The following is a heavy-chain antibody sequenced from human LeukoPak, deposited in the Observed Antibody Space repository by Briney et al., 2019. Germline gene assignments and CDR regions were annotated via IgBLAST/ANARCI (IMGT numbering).Heavy chain of an antibody. Sequence: PGGSPRLSCAASGFTFSNYWMSWVRQAPGRGLEWVANIKPDGSAQYYVDSVKGRFTISRDNAKNSLYLQMNSLRVEDTAVYYCARGGGRDPFNVAYWGQGTLVTVSS. CDR2: IKPDGSAQ. CDR1: GFTFSNYW. V-gene: IGHV3-7*04. D-gene: IGHD3-10*01. J-gene: IGHJ4*02. CDR3: ARGGGRDPFNVAY.